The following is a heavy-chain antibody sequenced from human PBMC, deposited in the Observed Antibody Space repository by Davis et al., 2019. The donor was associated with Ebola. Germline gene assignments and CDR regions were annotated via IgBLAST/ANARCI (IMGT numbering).Heavy chain of an antibody. CDR2: ISAYNGNT. V-gene: IGHV1-18*01. CDR1: GYTLTSYG. Sequence: ASVKVSRQASGYTLTSYGISWVRPAPGQGLEGMGLISAYNGNTNYAQKLQGRVTMTTDTSTSTAYMELSRLRSDDTAVYYCARDQGYYYDSSGYYYPYYFDYWGQGTLVTVSS. J-gene: IGHJ4*02. CDR3: ARDQGYYYDSSGYYYPYYFDY. D-gene: IGHD3-22*01.